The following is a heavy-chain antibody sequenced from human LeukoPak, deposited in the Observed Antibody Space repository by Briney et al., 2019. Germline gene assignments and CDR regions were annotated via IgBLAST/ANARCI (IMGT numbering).Heavy chain of an antibody. CDR3: AREYATITMIVVVSYFDY. J-gene: IGHJ4*02. V-gene: IGHV4-4*02. CDR1: GGSISSSNW. D-gene: IGHD3-22*01. Sequence: SGTLSLTCAVSGGSISSSNWWSWVRQPPGKGLEWIGEIYHSGSTNYNPSLKSRVTISVDKSKNQFSLKLSSVTAADTAVYYCAREYATITMIVVVSYFDYWGQGTLVTVSS. CDR2: IYHSGST.